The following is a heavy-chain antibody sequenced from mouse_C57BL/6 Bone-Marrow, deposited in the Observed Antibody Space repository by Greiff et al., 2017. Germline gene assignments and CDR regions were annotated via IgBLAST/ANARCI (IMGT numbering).Heavy chain of an antibody. V-gene: IGHV1-69*01. D-gene: IGHD1-1*02. J-gene: IGHJ4*01. CDR2: IDPSDSYT. Sequence: QVQLQQPGAELVMPGASVKLSCKASGYTFTSYWMHWVKQRTGQGLEWIGEIDPSDSYTNYNQKFKGKSTLTVDKSSSTAYMQLSSLTSEDSAVYYCARELWSAMDYWGQGTSVTVSS. CDR1: GYTFTSYW. CDR3: ARELWSAMDY.